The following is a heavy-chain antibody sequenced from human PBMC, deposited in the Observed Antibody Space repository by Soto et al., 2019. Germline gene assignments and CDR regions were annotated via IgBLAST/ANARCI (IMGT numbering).Heavy chain of an antibody. CDR1: GTPINSADFY. J-gene: IGHJ6*02. Sequence: QLRESGPGLVKPSQTLSLPCTVSGTPINSADFYWTWLRQPPGKGLEWIGYIYYSGTTFHNPDLRSRMSMSVNTSKNKFSLRLNSVTAADTAVYYCARGYDFAGFSPYGLDVWGQGTTVTVSS. CDR2: IYYSGTT. V-gene: IGHV4-30-4*01. D-gene: IGHD3-3*01. CDR3: ARGYDFAGFSPYGLDV.